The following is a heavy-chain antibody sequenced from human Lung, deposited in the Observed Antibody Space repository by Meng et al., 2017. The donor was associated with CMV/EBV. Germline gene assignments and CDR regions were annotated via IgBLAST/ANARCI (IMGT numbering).Heavy chain of an antibody. CDR3: ARDSYDIVGHEYDCFDP. D-gene: IGHD2-21*01. V-gene: IGHV1-18*04. J-gene: IGHJ5*02. CDR1: YPCISYG. Sequence: YPCISYGISWVRQAPGQGLEWMGWISGYNGRTNYAQSFQGRLTLPTDTSTSTAYLELRNLRSDDTAVYFCARDSYDIVGHEYDCFDPWGQGTLVTVSS. CDR2: ISGYNGRT.